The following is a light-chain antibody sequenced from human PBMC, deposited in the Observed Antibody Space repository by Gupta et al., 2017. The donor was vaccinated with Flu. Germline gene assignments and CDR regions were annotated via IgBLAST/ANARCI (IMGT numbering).Light chain of an antibody. CDR1: SSNIGSNT. CDR2: SNN. V-gene: IGLV1-44*01. CDR3: AAWDDSLNGWV. J-gene: IGLJ3*02. Sequence: SVLTQPPSASGTPGQRVTISCSGSSSNIGSNTVNWYQQLPGTAPKLLIYSNNQRPSGVPDRFSGSKPGTSASLAISGLQSEDEADYYCAAWDDSLNGWVFGGGTKLTVL.